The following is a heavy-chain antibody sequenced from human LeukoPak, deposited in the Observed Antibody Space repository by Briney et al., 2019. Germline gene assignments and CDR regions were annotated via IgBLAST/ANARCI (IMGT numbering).Heavy chain of an antibody. J-gene: IGHJ4*02. CDR3: ARVLVVGATPYYFDY. V-gene: IGHV3-21*01. D-gene: IGHD1-26*01. Sequence: GGSLRLSCAASGFTFSSYEMNWVRQAPGKGLEWVSSISSSSSYIYYADSVKGRFTISRDNAKNSLYLQMNSLRAEDTAVYYCARVLVVGATPYYFDYWGQGTLVTVSS. CDR1: GFTFSSYE. CDR2: ISSSSSYI.